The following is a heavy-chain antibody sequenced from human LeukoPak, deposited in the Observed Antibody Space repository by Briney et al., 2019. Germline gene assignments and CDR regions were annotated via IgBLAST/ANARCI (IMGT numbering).Heavy chain of an antibody. J-gene: IGHJ4*02. V-gene: IGHV3-33*01. CDR3: ARDPYSSGWLDY. CDR1: GFTFSSYG. Sequence: GGSLRLSCAASGFTFSSYGMHWVRQAPGKGLEWVAVIWYDGSNKYYADSVKGRFTISRDNSENTLYLQMNSLRAEDTAVYYCARDPYSSGWLDYWGQGTLVTVSS. CDR2: IWYDGSNK. D-gene: IGHD6-19*01.